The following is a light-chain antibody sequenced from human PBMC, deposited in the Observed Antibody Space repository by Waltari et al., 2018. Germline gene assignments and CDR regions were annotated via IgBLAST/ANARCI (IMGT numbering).Light chain of an antibody. CDR3: AAWDDSINGPA. J-gene: IGLJ3*02. Sequence: QSVLTQPPSASGAPGQTVAISCSGSASNIDRTVVTWYQHFPGPAPKLLIYSNDQRPSGVPGRFSGSKSGTSASLAISGLQSEDEAHYYCAAWDDSINGPAFGGGTKLTVL. CDR1: ASNIDRTV. V-gene: IGLV1-44*01. CDR2: SND.